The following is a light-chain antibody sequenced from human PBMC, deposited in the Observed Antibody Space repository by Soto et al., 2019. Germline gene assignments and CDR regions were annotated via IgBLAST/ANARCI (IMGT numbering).Light chain of an antibody. J-gene: IGKJ4*01. CDR3: MQALQTPLT. CDR1: QSLLHSNGYNY. V-gene: IGKV2-28*01. Sequence: DIVMTQSPLSLPVTPGEPASISCRSSQSLLHSNGYNYLDWYLQKPGQSPQPLIYLGSNRASGVPDRFSGSGSGTDFTLKISRVEAEDVGVHYCMQALQTPLTFGGGTKVEIK. CDR2: LGS.